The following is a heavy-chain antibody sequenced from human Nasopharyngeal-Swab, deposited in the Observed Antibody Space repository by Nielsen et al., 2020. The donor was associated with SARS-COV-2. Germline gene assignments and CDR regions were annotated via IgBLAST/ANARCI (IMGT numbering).Heavy chain of an antibody. V-gene: IGHV3-21*04. Sequence: GGSLRLSCAASGFTFSSYDMTWVRQAPGKGLEWVSSISSSSSYIYYADSVKGRFSISRDSSTNTLYLQMNNVRAEDTAVYYCARDLGGGYCTTTNCPGSWGQGTLVTVSS. CDR1: GFTFSSYD. D-gene: IGHD2-2*01. J-gene: IGHJ1*01. CDR3: ARDLGGGYCTTTNCPGS. CDR2: ISSSSSYI.